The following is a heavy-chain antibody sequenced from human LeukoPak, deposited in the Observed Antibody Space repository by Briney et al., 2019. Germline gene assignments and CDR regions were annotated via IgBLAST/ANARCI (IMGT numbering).Heavy chain of an antibody. J-gene: IGHJ5*02. V-gene: IGHV3-30*02. CDR1: GFTFSIYG. D-gene: IGHD3-16*01. Sequence: GGPLRLSCAASGFTFSIYGMHWVRQAPGKGRDWVAFIHHDGSNKYYASSVRGRFTISRDNSKNTLYLQITSLTAEDTAVYFCAKGDKMLTWRRTYTRFDPWGQATLATVPS. CDR3: AKGDKMLTWRRTYTRFDP. CDR2: IHHDGSNK.